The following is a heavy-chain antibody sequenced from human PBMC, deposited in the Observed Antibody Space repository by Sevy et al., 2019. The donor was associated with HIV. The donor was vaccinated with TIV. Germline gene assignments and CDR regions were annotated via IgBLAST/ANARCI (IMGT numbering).Heavy chain of an antibody. V-gene: IGHV6-1*01. D-gene: IGHD4-17*01. CDR3: ARVPLRSLLYYFDY. Sequence: SQTLLTCAISGDSVSSNSAAWNWIRQSPSRGLEWLGRTYYASRRYNDYAVSVIGRVTINPDTSKNQFSLQRNSVTPEDTAVYYCARVPLRSLLYYFDYWGQGVLVNVSS. CDR2: TYYASRRYN. J-gene: IGHJ4*02. CDR1: GDSVSSNSAA.